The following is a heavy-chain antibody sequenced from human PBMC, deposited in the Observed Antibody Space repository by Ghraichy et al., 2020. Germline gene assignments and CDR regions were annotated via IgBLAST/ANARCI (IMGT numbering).Heavy chain of an antibody. CDR3: ARGPYDRTGYFPWYFPL. J-gene: IGHJ2*01. CDR2: IIPVLGIV. V-gene: IGHV1-69*04. CDR1: GGSFNNDA. D-gene: IGHD3/OR15-3a*01. Sequence: SVKVSCKASGGSFNNDAISWVRQAPGQGLEWMGRIIPVLGIVKLTQNFQDRVSLTVDKATSTAYMELSSLNSGDTAEYFCARGPYDRTGYFPWYFPLWGRGTLVTVSS.